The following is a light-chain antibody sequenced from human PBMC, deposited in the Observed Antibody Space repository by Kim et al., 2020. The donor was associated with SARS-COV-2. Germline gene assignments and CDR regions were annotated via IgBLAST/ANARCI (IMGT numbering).Light chain of an antibody. CDR2: GKN. CDR3: NSRDSSGNHPVV. V-gene: IGLV3-19*01. J-gene: IGLJ2*01. Sequence: SSELTQDPAVSVALGQTVRITCQGDSLRSYYASWYQQKPGQAPVLVIYGKNNRPSGIPDRFSGSSSGNTASLTITWAQAEGEADYYCNSRDSSGNHPVVF. CDR1: SLRSYY.